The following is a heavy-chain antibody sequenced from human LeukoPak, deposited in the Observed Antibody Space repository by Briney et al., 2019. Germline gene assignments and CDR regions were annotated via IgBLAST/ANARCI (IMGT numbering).Heavy chain of an antibody. Sequence: GASVKLCCTASGYTFTSYATHWVRQAPGQRLEWMGWINAGNGNTKYSQKYQGRVTITRDTYASTAYMELSSLRSEDTAVYYCARDRRECSGGSCYYLLSYWGQGTLVTVSS. CDR1: GYTFTSYA. J-gene: IGHJ4*02. V-gene: IGHV1-3*01. CDR2: INAGNGNT. CDR3: ARDRRECSGGSCYYLLSY. D-gene: IGHD2-15*01.